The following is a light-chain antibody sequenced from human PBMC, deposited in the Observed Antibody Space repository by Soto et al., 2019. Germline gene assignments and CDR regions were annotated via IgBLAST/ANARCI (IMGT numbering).Light chain of an antibody. CDR3: QQSYSTLRFT. CDR1: QSISSY. J-gene: IGKJ3*01. CDR2: AAS. Sequence: DIQMTQSPSSLSASVGDRVTITCRASQSISSYLNWYQQKPGKAPKLLIYAASSLQSGVPSRFSGSGSGTDFNLTISSRQPEDFATYYCQQSYSTLRFTFGPGTKVDIK. V-gene: IGKV1-39*01.